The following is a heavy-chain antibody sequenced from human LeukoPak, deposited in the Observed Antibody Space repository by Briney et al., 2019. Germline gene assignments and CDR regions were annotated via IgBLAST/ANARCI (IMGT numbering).Heavy chain of an antibody. Sequence: AASVKVSCKASGYTFTSYAMNWVRQAPGQGLEWMGWINTNTGNPTYAQGLTGRFVFSLDTSVSTAYLQISSLKAEDTAVYYCARAEYYYDSSGYYVWVNWFDPWGQGTLVTVSS. V-gene: IGHV7-4-1*02. J-gene: IGHJ5*02. CDR1: GYTFTSYA. D-gene: IGHD3-22*01. CDR3: ARAEYYYDSSGYYVWVNWFDP. CDR2: INTNTGNP.